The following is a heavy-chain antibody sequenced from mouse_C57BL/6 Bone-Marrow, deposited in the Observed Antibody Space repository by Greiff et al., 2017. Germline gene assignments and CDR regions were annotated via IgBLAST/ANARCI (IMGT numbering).Heavy chain of an antibody. D-gene: IGHD2-2*01. CDR1: GYIFTEYT. Sequence: QVQLQLSGAELVKPGASVKLSCKASGYIFTEYTIHWVKQRSGQGLEWIGWFYPGSGSIKYNERVKDKATWTADKASNTVYMEISRLTSENSAVYFCKRHERYYGYEGYFDYWGQGTNLTVTS. CDR2: FYPGSGSI. CDR3: KRHERYYGYEGYFDY. V-gene: IGHV1-62-2*01. J-gene: IGHJ2*01.